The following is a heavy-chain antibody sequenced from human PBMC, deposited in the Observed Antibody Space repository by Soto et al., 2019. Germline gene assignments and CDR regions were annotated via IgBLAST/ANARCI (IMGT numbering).Heavy chain of an antibody. D-gene: IGHD2-15*01. J-gene: IGHJ4*02. CDR1: GGTFSSYT. CDR2: IIPILGIA. CDR3: AATQGYCSGGSCYPY. V-gene: IGHV1-69*02. Sequence: QVQLVQSGAEVKKPGSSVKVSCKASGGTFSSYTISWVRQAPGQGLEWMGRIIPILGIANYAQKFQGRVTIXXEXSXXTAYMELSSLRSEDTAVSYCAATQGYCSGGSCYPYWGQGTLVTVSS.